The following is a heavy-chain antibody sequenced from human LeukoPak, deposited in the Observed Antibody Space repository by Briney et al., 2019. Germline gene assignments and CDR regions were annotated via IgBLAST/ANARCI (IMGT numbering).Heavy chain of an antibody. D-gene: IGHD3-9*01. CDR2: IHYTGAT. CDR1: GGSITGYY. Sequence: KPSETLSLTCAVYGGSITGYYWSWIRQTPGRGLEWVGEIHYTGATSYNPSLKSRATISTDTSKSQFSLRLSSVTAADTAVYYCARGNILTGYCFDFWGQGAMVTVSS. J-gene: IGHJ4*01. CDR3: ARGNILTGYCFDF. V-gene: IGHV4-34*01.